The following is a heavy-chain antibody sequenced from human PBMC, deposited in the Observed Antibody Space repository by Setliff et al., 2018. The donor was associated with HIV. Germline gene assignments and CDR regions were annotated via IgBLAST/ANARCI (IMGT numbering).Heavy chain of an antibody. CDR2: INGGNGHT. Sequence: ASVKVSCKTSGYTFTTYAIHWVRQAPGQRLEWMGWINGGNGHTKSSERFQGRVTFSRDSSASTAQMELSSLTSEDTAAYFCARFSSVYAAIDNWGPGTLVTVSS. CDR1: GYTFTTYA. CDR3: ARFSSVYAAIDN. J-gene: IGHJ4*02. D-gene: IGHD2-2*01. V-gene: IGHV1-3*01.